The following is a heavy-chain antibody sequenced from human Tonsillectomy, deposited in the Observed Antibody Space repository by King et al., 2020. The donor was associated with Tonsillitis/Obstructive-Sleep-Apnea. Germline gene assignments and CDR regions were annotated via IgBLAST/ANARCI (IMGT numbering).Heavy chain of an antibody. Sequence: EVQLVQSGAEVKKPGESLKISCKGSGYSFTTYWIGWVRQMPRKGLEWMGIIYPGDSDTIYSPSFQDQVTISADKSISAAYLQWSSLKASDTAMYYCARHDVMGGYENSYYLDVWGKGTTVTVSS. J-gene: IGHJ6*03. CDR1: GYSFTTYW. CDR3: ARHDVMGGYENSYYLDV. CDR2: IYPGDSDT. V-gene: IGHV5-51*01. D-gene: IGHD5-12*01.